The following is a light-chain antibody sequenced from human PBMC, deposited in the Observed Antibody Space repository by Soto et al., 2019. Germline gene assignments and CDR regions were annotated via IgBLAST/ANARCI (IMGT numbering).Light chain of an antibody. CDR2: GNT. J-gene: IGLJ1*01. CDR3: QSYDISLRGNV. Sequence: VVTQPPSVSGAPGQRAIMSCTGSSSNIGAGFDVHWYQQLPGSAPTLLIYGNTNRPTGVPDRFSGSKGGTSASLTITGLQADDEADYYCQSYDISLRGNVFGPGTKVTVL. V-gene: IGLV1-40*01. CDR1: SSNIGAGFD.